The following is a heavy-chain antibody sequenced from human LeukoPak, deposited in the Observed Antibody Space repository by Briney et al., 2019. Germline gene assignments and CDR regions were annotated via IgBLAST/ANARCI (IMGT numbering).Heavy chain of an antibody. V-gene: IGHV4-30-2*01. CDR1: GGSISSGGYY. CDR3: ARGRAPYGSGSYNDY. D-gene: IGHD3-10*01. Sequence: SETLSLTCTVSGGSISSGGYYWSWIRQPPGKGLEWIGYIYHSGSTYYNPSLKSRVTISVDTSKNQFSLKLSSVTAADTAVYYCARGRAPYGSGSYNDYWGQGTLVTISS. J-gene: IGHJ4*02. CDR2: IYHSGST.